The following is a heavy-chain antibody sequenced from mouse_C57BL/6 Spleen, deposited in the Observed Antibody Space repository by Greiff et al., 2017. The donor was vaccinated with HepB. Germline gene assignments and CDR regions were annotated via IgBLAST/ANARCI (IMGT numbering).Heavy chain of an antibody. V-gene: IGHV1-76*01. CDR2: IYPGSGNT. CDR1: GYTFTDYY. J-gene: IGHJ1*03. Sequence: LVESGAELVRPGASVKLSCKASGYTFTDYYINWVKQRPGQGLEWIARIYPGSGNTYYNEKVKGKATLTAEKSSSTAYMQLSSLTSEDSAVYFCARYYYGSSYLYFDVWGTGTTVTVSS. D-gene: IGHD1-1*01. CDR3: ARYYYGSSYLYFDV.